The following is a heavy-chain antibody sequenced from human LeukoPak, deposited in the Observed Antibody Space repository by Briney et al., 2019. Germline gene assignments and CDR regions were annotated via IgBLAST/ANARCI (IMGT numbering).Heavy chain of an antibody. CDR1: GGSITQTNY. J-gene: IGHJ5*02. Sequence: SGTLSLTCDVSGGSITQTNYWTWVRQPPGKGLEWMGEVNLQGGTNYNPSLLRRVAISVDTSANHVSLQMTSVTAADTAVYYCARTRRGNIWSGPPGPFDPWGQGTLVTVSS. CDR3: ARTRRGNIWSGPPGPFDP. V-gene: IGHV4-4*02. CDR2: VNLQGGT. D-gene: IGHD3-3*01.